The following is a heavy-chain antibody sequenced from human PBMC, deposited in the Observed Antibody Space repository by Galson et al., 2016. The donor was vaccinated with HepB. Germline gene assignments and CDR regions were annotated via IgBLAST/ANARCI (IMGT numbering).Heavy chain of an antibody. CDR1: GFTFSRHG. D-gene: IGHD5-12*01. CDR3: ATSSSTATTTFRLDY. Sequence: SLRLSCAAPGFTFSRHGMHWVRQAPGKGLEWVTVIWYDGSNKYYEDSVKGRFTISRDNSKNTPYLQMNSLRAEDTAVYYCATSSSTATTTFRLDYWGQGTLVTVSS. CDR2: IWYDGSNK. V-gene: IGHV3-33*01. J-gene: IGHJ4*02.